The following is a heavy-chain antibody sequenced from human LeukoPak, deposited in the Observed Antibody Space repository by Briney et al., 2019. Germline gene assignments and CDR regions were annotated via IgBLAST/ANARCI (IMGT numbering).Heavy chain of an antibody. J-gene: IGHJ4*02. Sequence: QPGGSLRLSCAASGFTFSNAWMSWVRQAPGKGLEWVSAISGSGGSTYYADSVKGRFTISRDNSKNTLYLQMNSLRAEDTAVYYCAKDMYYFDYWGQGTLVTVSS. CDR1: GFTFSNAW. V-gene: IGHV3-23*01. CDR3: AKDMYYFDY. CDR2: ISGSGGST.